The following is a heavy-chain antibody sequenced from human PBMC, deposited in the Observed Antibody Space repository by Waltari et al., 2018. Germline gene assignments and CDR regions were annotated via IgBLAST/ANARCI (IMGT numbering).Heavy chain of an antibody. CDR2: IYSGGST. Sequence: EVQLVESGGGLIQPGGSLRLSCAASGFTVSSNYMSWVRQAPGKGLEWVSVIYSGGSTYYADSVKGRFTISRDNSKNTLYLQMNSLRAEDTAVYYCARDNRVRGVPPYYYYGMDVWGQGTTVTVSS. CDR1: GFTVSSNY. V-gene: IGHV3-53*01. D-gene: IGHD3-10*01. CDR3: ARDNRVRGVPPYYYYGMDV. J-gene: IGHJ6*02.